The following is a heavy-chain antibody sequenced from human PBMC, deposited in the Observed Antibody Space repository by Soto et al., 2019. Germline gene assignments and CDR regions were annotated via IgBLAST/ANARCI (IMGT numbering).Heavy chain of an antibody. CDR2: IYPGDSDT. V-gene: IGHV5-51*01. D-gene: IGHD6-19*01. CDR3: ARQSISGWYSGAFDI. Sequence: PGESLKISCKGSGYSFTSYWIGWVRQMPGKGLEWMGIIYPGDSDTRYSPSFQGQVTISADKSISTAYLQWSSLKASDTAMYYCARQSISGWYSGAFDIWGQGTMVTVSS. J-gene: IGHJ3*02. CDR1: GYSFTSYW.